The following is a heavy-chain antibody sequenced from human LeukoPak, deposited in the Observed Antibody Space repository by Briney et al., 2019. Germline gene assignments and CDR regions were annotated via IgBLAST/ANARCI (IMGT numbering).Heavy chain of an antibody. Sequence: SETLSLTCAVSGGSTSNFNWWSGVGRPPGKGREGIGEIFHNGDTNYNPSLKRGVTISIDKSKTQPSPQLTSVTAADTAVYYCAKCAAYFLDYWGQGTLVTVSS. CDR1: GGSTSNFNW. V-gene: IGHV4-4*02. J-gene: IGHJ4*02. D-gene: IGHD2/OR15-2a*01. CDR3: AKCAAYFLDY. CDR2: IFHNGDT.